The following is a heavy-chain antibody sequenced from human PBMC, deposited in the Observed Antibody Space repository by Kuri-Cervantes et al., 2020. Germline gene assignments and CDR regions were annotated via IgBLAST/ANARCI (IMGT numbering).Heavy chain of an antibody. Sequence: SETLSLTCTVSGGSISSGDYYWSWIRQPPGKGLEWIGYIYYSGSTNYNPSLKSRVTIPVDKSKNQFSLKLSSVTAADTAVYYCARDPETTTVVRTSALYFDLWGRGTLVTVSS. V-gene: IGHV4-30-4*01. J-gene: IGHJ2*01. D-gene: IGHD4-23*01. CDR1: GGSISSGDYY. CDR2: IYYSGST. CDR3: ARDPETTTVVRTSALYFDL.